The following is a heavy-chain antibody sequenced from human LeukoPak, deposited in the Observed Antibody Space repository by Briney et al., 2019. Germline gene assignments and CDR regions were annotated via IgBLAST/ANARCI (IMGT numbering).Heavy chain of an antibody. CDR2: IYYSGST. CDR3: ARPAWSGSRIDY. CDR1: GGSISSSSYY. Sequence: SETLSLTCTVSGGSISSSSYYWGWIRQPPGKGLEWIGSIYYSGSTYYNPSLKSRVTISVDTSKNQFSLKLSSVTAADTAVYHCARPAWSGSRIDYWGQGTLVTVSS. V-gene: IGHV4-39*07. D-gene: IGHD1-26*01. J-gene: IGHJ4*02.